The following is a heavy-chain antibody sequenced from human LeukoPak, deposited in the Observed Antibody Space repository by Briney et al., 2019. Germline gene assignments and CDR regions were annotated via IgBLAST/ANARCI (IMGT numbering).Heavy chain of an antibody. CDR3: ARDSEYYYGPSGAFDI. J-gene: IGHJ3*02. CDR2: ISAYNGNT. Sequence: GASVKVSCKASGYTFTSYGISWVRQAPGQGLEWMGWISAYNGNTNYAQKFQGRVTITRDTSASTAYMELSSLRSEDTAVYYCARDSEYYYGPSGAFDIWGQGTMVTVSS. D-gene: IGHD3-10*01. CDR1: GYTFTSYG. V-gene: IGHV1-18*01.